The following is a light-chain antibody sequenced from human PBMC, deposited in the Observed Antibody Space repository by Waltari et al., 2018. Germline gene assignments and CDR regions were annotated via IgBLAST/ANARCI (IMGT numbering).Light chain of an antibody. J-gene: IGKJ4*01. CDR3: QQYNNWPPLT. Sequence: EIVMTQSPATLSVSPGERATLSCRASQSVSSNLAWYQQKPGQAPRLLIYGASTRATGIPARFSGSGSGTEFTLTSSSLQSEDFAGYYCQQYNNWPPLTFGGGTKVEIK. V-gene: IGKV3-15*01. CDR2: GAS. CDR1: QSVSSN.